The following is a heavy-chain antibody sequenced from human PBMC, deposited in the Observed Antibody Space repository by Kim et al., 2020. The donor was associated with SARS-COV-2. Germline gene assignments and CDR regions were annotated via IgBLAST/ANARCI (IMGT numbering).Heavy chain of an antibody. Sequence: AQKFQGRVTMTRDTSISTAYMELSRLRSDDTAVYYCARARQWLVRGYEYWGQGTLVTVSS. D-gene: IGHD6-19*01. J-gene: IGHJ4*02. CDR3: ARARQWLVRGYEY. V-gene: IGHV1-2*02.